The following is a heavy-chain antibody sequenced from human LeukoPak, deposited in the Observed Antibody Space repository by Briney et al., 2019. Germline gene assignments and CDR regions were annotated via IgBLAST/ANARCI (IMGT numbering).Heavy chain of an antibody. V-gene: IGHV4-61*05. Sequence: SETLSLTCNVSGASITSNSYYWSWIRQPPGKGLEWIGYIYTSGSTNYNPSLKSRVTISVDTSKNQFSLKLSSVTAADTAVYYCARLTYYNRRLDPWGQGTLVTVSS. CDR1: GASITSNSYY. CDR2: IYTSGST. J-gene: IGHJ5*02. CDR3: ARLTYYNRRLDP. D-gene: IGHD3-10*01.